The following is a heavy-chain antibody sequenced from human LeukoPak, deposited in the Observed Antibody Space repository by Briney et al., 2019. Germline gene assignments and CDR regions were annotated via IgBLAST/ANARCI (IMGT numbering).Heavy chain of an antibody. V-gene: IGHV3-21*01. CDR2: ISSSSSYI. J-gene: IGHJ5*02. CDR1: GFTFSSYS. D-gene: IGHD6-6*01. CDR3: AREFYSSSSDWFDP. Sequence: GGSLRLSCAASGFTFSSYSVNWVRQAPGKGLEWVSSISSSSSYIYYADSVKGRFTISRDNAKNSLYLQMNSLRAEDTAVYYCAREFYSSSSDWFDPWGQGTLVTVSS.